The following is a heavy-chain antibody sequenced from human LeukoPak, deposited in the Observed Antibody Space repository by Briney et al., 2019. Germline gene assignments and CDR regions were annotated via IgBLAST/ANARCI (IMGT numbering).Heavy chain of an antibody. CDR2: IYYSGST. CDR3: ARHLKGYSSGWYPGAH. D-gene: IGHD6-19*01. J-gene: IGHJ4*02. V-gene: IGHV4-39*01. CDR1: GGSISSDNYN. Sequence: SETLSLTCTVSGGSISSDNYNWSWIRPPPGKGLEWVASIYYSGSTYYNPSLKSRVTMSVDTSKNQFSLKLSSVTAADTAVYYCARHLKGYSSGWYPGAHWGQGALVTVSS.